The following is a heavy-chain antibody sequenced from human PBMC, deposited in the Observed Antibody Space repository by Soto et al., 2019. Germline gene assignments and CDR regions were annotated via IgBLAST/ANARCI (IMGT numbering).Heavy chain of an antibody. V-gene: IGHV1-18*01. CDR2: VSAYNGER. Sequence: QVQLVQSGAEVKKPGASVKVSCKASGYTFTNYGINWVRQAPGQGLEWLGWVSAYNGERRYAQRVQARVLMTTDTSTTTAYMELRSLESDDTAVYYCSRGTSIPASGDYWGQGTLVTVSS. J-gene: IGHJ4*01. D-gene: IGHD6-6*01. CDR1: GYTFTNYG. CDR3: SRGTSIPASGDY.